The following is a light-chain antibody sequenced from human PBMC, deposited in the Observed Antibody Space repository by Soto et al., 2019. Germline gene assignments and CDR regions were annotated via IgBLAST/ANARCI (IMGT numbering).Light chain of an antibody. CDR2: DAS. J-gene: IGKJ3*01. CDR1: QSVSSN. V-gene: IGKV3-15*01. CDR3: QQYNTWPLT. Sequence: ETVMTQSPATLSVSPGERPTLSCRASQSVSSNLAWYQQKPGQAPRLLIYDASTRATGIPARFSGSGSGTEFTLTLSSPQSEDFAVYYCQQYNTWPLTFGPGTKVDIK.